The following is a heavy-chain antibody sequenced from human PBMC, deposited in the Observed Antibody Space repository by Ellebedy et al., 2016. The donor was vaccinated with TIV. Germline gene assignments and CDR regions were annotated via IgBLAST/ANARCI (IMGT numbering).Heavy chain of an antibody. CDR2: ISSSCSTI. CDR3: ARVRRAVAGTGGDY. V-gene: IGHV3-48*03. Sequence: PGGSLRLSCAASGFTFSSYEMNWVRQAPGKGLEWVSYISSSCSTIYYADSVKGRFTISRDNAKNSLYLQMNSLRAEDTAVYYCARVRRAVAGTGGDYWGQGTLVTVSS. J-gene: IGHJ4*02. D-gene: IGHD6-19*01. CDR1: GFTFSSYE.